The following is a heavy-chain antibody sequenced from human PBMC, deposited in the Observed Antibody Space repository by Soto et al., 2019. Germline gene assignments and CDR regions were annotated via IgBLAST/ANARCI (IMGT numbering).Heavy chain of an antibody. J-gene: IGHJ4*02. V-gene: IGHV1-69*01. Sequence: QVQLVQSGAEVKKPGSSVKVSCKASGGTFSSYSINWVRQAPGQGLEWMREIIPIFGTANYAQKFQGRVTITADESTSTAYLELSSLRSEDTAVYYCARDGGRHSGGIDYWGPGTLVTVSS. CDR3: ARDGGRHSGGIDY. CDR1: GGTFSSYS. CDR2: IIPIFGTA. D-gene: IGHD1-26*01.